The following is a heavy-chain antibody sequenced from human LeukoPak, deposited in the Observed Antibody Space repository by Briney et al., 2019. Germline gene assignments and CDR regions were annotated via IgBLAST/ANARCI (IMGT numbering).Heavy chain of an antibody. CDR3: ARPLYYYDSSGYSTDWYFDL. J-gene: IGHJ2*01. Sequence: GESLKISCKGSGYSFTSYWIGWVRQMPGKGLEWMGIIYPGDSDTRYSPSFQGQVTISADKSISTASLQWSSLKASDTAMYYCARPLYYYDSSGYSTDWYFDLWGRGTLVTVSS. CDR2: IYPGDSDT. CDR1: GYSFTSYW. D-gene: IGHD3-22*01. V-gene: IGHV5-51*01.